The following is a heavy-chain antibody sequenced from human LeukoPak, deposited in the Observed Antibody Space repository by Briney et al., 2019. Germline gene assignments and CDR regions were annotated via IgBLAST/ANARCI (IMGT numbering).Heavy chain of an antibody. CDR3: AKDRAQLWPKHFDY. CDR1: GFTFTSYS. V-gene: IGHV3-23*01. CDR2: TSDRGDYT. D-gene: IGHD5-18*01. Sequence: GGSLRLSCAASGFTFTSYSMSWVRQAPGKGLEWVSGTSDRGDYTYYANSVKGRFTISRDNSKNTLYLQMNSLRAEDTAVYYCAKDRAQLWPKHFDYWGQGTLVTVSS. J-gene: IGHJ4*02.